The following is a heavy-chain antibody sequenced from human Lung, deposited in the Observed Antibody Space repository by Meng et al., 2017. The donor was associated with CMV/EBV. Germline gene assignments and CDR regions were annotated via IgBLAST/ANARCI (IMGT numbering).Heavy chain of an antibody. CDR2: ISGSGGST. CDR3: AKDKIFGVTLDY. J-gene: IGHJ4*02. CDR1: GFTFSSYA. V-gene: IGHV3-23*01. D-gene: IGHD3-3*01. Sequence: GESLKISCAASGFTFSSYAMSWVRQAPGKGLEWVSAISGSGGSTYYADSVKGRFTISRDNSKNTLYLQMNSLRAEDTAVYYCAKDKIFGVTLDYWGQGTLVXVSS.